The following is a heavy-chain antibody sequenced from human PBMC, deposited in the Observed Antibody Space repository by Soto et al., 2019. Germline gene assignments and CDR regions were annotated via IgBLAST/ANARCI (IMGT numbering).Heavy chain of an antibody. CDR2: IYYSGST. D-gene: IGHD3-10*01. CDR3: ARDQPHFAYPMVREYYFDY. J-gene: IGHJ4*02. V-gene: IGHV4-31*03. CDR1: GGSISSAGYY. Sequence: LSDTLSLTCPVYGGSISSAGYYWTWIRQHPGKGLEWIGYIYYSGSTYYNPSLKSRVTISVDTSKNQFSLKLSSVTAADTAVYYCARDQPHFAYPMVREYYFDYWGQGTLVTVS.